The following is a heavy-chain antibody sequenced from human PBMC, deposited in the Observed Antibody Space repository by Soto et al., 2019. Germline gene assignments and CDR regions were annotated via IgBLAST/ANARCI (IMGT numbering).Heavy chain of an antibody. V-gene: IGHV3-21*01. CDR2: ISSSSSYI. CDR1: GFTFSSYS. D-gene: IGHD2-15*01. Sequence: GGSLRLSCAASGFTFSSYSMNWVRQAPGKGLEWVSSISSSSSYIYYADSVKGRFTISRDNAKNSLYLQMNSLRAEDTAVYYCARGKGLAATDLFDYWGQGTLVTVSS. J-gene: IGHJ4*02. CDR3: ARGKGLAATDLFDY.